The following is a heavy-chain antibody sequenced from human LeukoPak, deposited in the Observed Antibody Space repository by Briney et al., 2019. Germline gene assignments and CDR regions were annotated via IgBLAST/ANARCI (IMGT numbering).Heavy chain of an antibody. V-gene: IGHV3-43*02. CDR2: IDKDGGAT. J-gene: IGHJ6*02. D-gene: IGHD1-26*01. CDR1: GFTFDAYA. Sequence: GGSLRLSCAASGFTFDAYAMHWVRQAPGKGLEWVSLIDKDGGATYYADSVKGRFTISRDNSKNSLYLPMNSLRIEDTALYYCATWAFYHSLDVWGQGTTVTVSS. CDR3: ATWAFYHSLDV.